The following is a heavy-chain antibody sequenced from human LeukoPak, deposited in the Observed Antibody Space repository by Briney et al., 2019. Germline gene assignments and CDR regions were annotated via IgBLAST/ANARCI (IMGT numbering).Heavy chain of an antibody. CDR2: VTSYNGDT. Sequence: ASVKVSCTASGYTFNNYGISWVRQAPGQGLEWMGWVTSYNGDTNYAQKFQGRVTMSTDTSTSTAYMELRSLRFDDTAMYYCATPVPGYGALDVWGQGTMVTVSS. CDR3: ATPVPGYGALDV. CDR1: GYTFNNYG. V-gene: IGHV1-18*01. D-gene: IGHD3-9*01. J-gene: IGHJ3*01.